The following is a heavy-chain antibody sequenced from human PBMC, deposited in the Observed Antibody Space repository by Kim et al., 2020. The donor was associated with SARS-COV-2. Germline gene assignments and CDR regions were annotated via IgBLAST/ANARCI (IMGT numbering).Heavy chain of an antibody. CDR3: ARDLRQYYDSSGYSPDYYYSMDV. J-gene: IGHJ6*02. CDR2: IYYSGSN. V-gene: IGHV4-31*03. D-gene: IGHD3-22*01. CDR1: GGSISSGGYY. Sequence: SETLSLTCTVSGGSISSGGYYWSWIRQHPGKGLEWLGYIYYSGSNYYNPSLKSRVTISVDTSKNQFSLKLSSVTAADTDVYYCARDLRQYYDSSGYSPDYYYSMDVWGQGTSVTVSS.